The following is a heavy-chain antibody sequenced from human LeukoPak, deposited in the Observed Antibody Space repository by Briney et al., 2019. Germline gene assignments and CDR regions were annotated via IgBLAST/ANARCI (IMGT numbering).Heavy chain of an antibody. D-gene: IGHD2-8*01. Sequence: GGSLRLSCAASGFTFSTYTMNWVRQAPGKGLEWVSYISSSSSTIYYADSVKGRFTISRDNAKNSLYLQMNSLRDEDTAVYYCARGGGEDIVLMVYANFYYGMDVWGQGTTVTVSS. CDR2: ISSSSSTI. V-gene: IGHV3-48*02. J-gene: IGHJ6*02. CDR1: GFTFSTYT. CDR3: ARGGGEDIVLMVYANFYYGMDV.